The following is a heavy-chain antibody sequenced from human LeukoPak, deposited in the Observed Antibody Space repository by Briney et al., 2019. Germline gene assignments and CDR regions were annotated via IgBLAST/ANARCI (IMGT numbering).Heavy chain of an antibody. D-gene: IGHD1-26*01. CDR3: ATDPATVGVTTRDY. CDR1: GITLNIFA. J-gene: IGHJ4*02. CDR2: ITRSGTNT. V-gene: IGHV3-23*01. Sequence: GGSLRLSCAASGITLNIFAMNWVRQAPGKGLEWVSAITRSGTNTFYRDSVKGRFTVSRDNSKNTIFLQMNTLRADDTAVYFCATDPATVGVTTRDYWGQGTPVTVSS.